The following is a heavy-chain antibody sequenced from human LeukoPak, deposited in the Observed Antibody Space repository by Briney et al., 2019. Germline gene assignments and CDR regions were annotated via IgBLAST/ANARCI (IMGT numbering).Heavy chain of an antibody. CDR2: IYHSGST. Sequence: SETLSLTCTVSGGSISTSSYYWGWIRQPPGKGLEWIGSIYHSGSTYYNPSLKSRVTISVDTSKNQFSLKLSSVTAADTAVYYCAREGTNLNNWFDPWGQGTLVTVSS. D-gene: IGHD3-10*01. CDR3: AREGTNLNNWFDP. V-gene: IGHV4-39*07. J-gene: IGHJ5*02. CDR1: GGSISTSSYY.